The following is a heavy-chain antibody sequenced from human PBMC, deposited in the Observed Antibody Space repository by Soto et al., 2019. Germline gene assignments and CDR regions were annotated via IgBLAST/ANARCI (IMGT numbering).Heavy chain of an antibody. Sequence: SETLSLTCAVSGGSISSGGYSWSWIRQPPGKGLEWIGYIFHSGSTYYNPSLKSRVTISVDTSKSQFSLKLTSVTAADTAVYYCARDKITGLFDYWGQGTLVTVSS. D-gene: IGHD3-10*01. CDR2: IFHSGST. CDR3: ARDKITGLFDY. V-gene: IGHV4-30-2*01. CDR1: GGSISSGGYS. J-gene: IGHJ4*02.